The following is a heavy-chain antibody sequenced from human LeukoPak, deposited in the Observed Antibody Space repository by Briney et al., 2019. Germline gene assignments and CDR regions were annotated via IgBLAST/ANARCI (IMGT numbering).Heavy chain of an antibody. CDR3: ARATWELLGERFDY. V-gene: IGHV4-61*02. J-gene: IGHJ4*02. CDR1: GGSISSGSYY. Sequence: SETLSLTCTVSGGSISSGSYYWSWIRQPAGKGLEWIGRIYTSGSTNYNPSLKSRVTISVDMSKNQFSLKLSSVTAADTAVYYCARATWELLGERFDYWGQGTLVTVSS. D-gene: IGHD1-26*01. CDR2: IYTSGST.